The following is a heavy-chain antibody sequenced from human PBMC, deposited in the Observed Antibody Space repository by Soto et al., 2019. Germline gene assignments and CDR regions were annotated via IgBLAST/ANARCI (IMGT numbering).Heavy chain of an antibody. CDR1: GFTIRNYW. J-gene: IGHJ4*02. CDR2: INGDGST. V-gene: IGHV3-74*01. CDR3: ARDSPLVRGVGFDY. Sequence: EVQLVESGGGLVQPGGSLRLSCAASGFTIRNYWMHWVRQVPGKGLVWVSRINGDGSTNYADSVKGRFTISSHNAKNTLYLQMNTLRVEDTAVYYCARDSPLVRGVGFDYWGPGTLVTVSS. D-gene: IGHD3-10*01.